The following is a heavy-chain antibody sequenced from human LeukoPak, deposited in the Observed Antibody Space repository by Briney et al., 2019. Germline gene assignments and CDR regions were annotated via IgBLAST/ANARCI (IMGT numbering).Heavy chain of an antibody. CDR3: AKPNGYGIIDI. Sequence: PSQTLSLTCTVSGGSIRSGSYYWSWLRHPAGTGLEWIGRIYTGGSTNYNPSLKSRVTISVDTSKNQFSLKLSSVPAADTAVYYCAKPNGYGIIDIWGQGTMVTVSS. CDR2: IYTGGST. V-gene: IGHV4-61*02. J-gene: IGHJ3*02. D-gene: IGHD3-22*01. CDR1: GGSIRSGSYY.